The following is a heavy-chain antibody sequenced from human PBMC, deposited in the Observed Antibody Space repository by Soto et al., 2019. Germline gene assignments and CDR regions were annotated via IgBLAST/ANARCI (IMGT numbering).Heavy chain of an antibody. D-gene: IGHD6-13*01. V-gene: IGHV4-31*03. J-gene: IGHJ5*02. CDR1: GGSISGEGYY. CDR2: IHYSGST. CDR3: ARAWTATAGCANGFDR. Sequence: QVQLQESGPGLVEPSQTLSLTCTVSGGSISGEGYYWSWIRQYSGRGLEWIGYIHYSGSTYYNPSLXRXVXRXXDTSKTQFFLRLSSVPAADTAVYYCARAWTATAGCANGFDRWGQGTLVTVSS.